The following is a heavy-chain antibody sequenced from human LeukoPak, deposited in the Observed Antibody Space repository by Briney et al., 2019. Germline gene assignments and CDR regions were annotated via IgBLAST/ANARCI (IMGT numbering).Heavy chain of an antibody. D-gene: IGHD6-25*01. CDR1: GGPISSYY. J-gene: IGHJ4*02. CDR3: ARSLGSVYDY. Sequence: SETLSLTCTVSGGPISSYYWSWIRQPPGKGLEWIGYIYYSGSTNYNPSLKSRVTISVDTSKNQFSLKLSSVTAADTAVYYCARSLGSVYDYWGQGTLVTVSS. V-gene: IGHV4-59*01. CDR2: IYYSGST.